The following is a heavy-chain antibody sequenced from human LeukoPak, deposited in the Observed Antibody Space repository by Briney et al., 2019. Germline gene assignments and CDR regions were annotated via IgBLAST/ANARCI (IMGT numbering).Heavy chain of an antibody. CDR2: IIPIFGTA. CDR1: GGTFSSYA. D-gene: IGHD6-13*01. CDR3: ARDRAGPIAAAGNNWFDP. V-gene: IGHV1-69*13. J-gene: IGHJ5*02. Sequence: AASVTVSCTASGGTFSSYAISWVRQAPRQGLEWMGGIIPIFGTANYAQKFQGRVTITADESTSTAYMELSSLRSEDTAVYYCARDRAGPIAAAGNNWFDPWGQGTLVTVSS.